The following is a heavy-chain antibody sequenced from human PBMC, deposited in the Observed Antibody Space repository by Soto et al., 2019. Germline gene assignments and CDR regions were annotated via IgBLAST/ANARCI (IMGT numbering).Heavy chain of an antibody. CDR2: ISGGGGST. Sequence: GGSLRLSCVASGFTFSSYAMSWVRQAPGKGLDWVSGISGGGGSTYYADSVKGRFTISRDKSKNTLYLQMNSLRADDTAVYYCAKVGNSGSYSSFDYWGQGT. J-gene: IGHJ4*02. CDR1: GFTFSSYA. D-gene: IGHD1-26*01. CDR3: AKVGNSGSYSSFDY. V-gene: IGHV3-23*01.